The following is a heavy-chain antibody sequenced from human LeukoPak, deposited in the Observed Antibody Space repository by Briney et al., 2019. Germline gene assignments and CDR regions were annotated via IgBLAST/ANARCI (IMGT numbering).Heavy chain of an antibody. D-gene: IGHD6-13*01. J-gene: IGHJ6*03. CDR1: GFTFSSYW. Sequence: PGGSLRLSCAASGFTFSSYWMSWVRQAPGKGLEWVANIKQDGSEKYYVDSVKGRFTISRDSAKNSLYLQMNSLRAEDTAVYYCAKDRIATERYYMGVWGKGTTVTISS. CDR3: AKDRIATERYYMGV. V-gene: IGHV3-7*03. CDR2: IKQDGSEK.